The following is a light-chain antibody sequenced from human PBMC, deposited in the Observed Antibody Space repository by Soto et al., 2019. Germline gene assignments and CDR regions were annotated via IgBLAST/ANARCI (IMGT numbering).Light chain of an antibody. J-gene: IGKJ1*01. CDR3: QEFHSSSRT. CDR2: SAS. CDR1: RNIDSW. Sequence: DIRMTQSPSTLSASLGDRVTISCRASRNIDSWLAWYQQRPGGIPQLLIYSASNLQNGVSSRFSGSGSGTDFTLTINGLQPDDFATYYCQEFHSSSRTFGQGTRVDMK. V-gene: IGKV1-5*03.